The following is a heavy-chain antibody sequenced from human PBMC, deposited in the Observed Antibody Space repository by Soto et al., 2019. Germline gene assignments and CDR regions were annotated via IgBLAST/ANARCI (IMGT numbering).Heavy chain of an antibody. CDR2: IYHSGNT. V-gene: IGHV4-4*02. CDR3: ARRWGEGRVDY. Sequence: QVQLQESGPGLVKPSGTLSLTCAVSGGSISSSNWWSWVRQPPGKGLEWFGEIYHSGNTNYNPSLKCRVTMAVDKSRNQFSLKLSSVTAADTAVYYCARRWGEGRVDYWGQGTLVTVSS. CDR1: GGSISSSNW. J-gene: IGHJ4*02. D-gene: IGHD3-10*01.